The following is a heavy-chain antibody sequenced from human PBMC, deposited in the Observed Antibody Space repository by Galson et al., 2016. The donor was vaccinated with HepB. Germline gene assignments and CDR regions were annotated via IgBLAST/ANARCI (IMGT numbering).Heavy chain of an antibody. J-gene: IGHJ4*02. D-gene: IGHD3-22*01. V-gene: IGHV3-11*06. CDR1: GFSFTDYY. Sequence: SLRLSCATSGFSFTDYYMNWIRQAPGKGLEWISYISSSVTYTNYADSVKGRFTISRDNAKNSFSLLMNNLRADGTAVYYCARGRWEGGYDYWGQGTPVTVSS. CDR3: ARGRWEGGYDY. CDR2: ISSSVTYT.